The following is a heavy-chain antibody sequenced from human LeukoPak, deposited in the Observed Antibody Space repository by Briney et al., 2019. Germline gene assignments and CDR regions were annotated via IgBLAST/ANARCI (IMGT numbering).Heavy chain of an antibody. CDR3: AKDLCPRYGSCGFDY. Sequence: GGSLRLSCAASGFTFSNYGMHWVRQAPGKGLEWVAVISYDGSNKYYADSVKGRFTISRDNSKNTLYLQMNSLRAEDTAVYYCAKDLCPRYGSCGFDYWGQGTLVTVSS. J-gene: IGHJ4*02. D-gene: IGHD3-10*01. CDR2: ISYDGSNK. V-gene: IGHV3-30*18. CDR1: GFTFSNYG.